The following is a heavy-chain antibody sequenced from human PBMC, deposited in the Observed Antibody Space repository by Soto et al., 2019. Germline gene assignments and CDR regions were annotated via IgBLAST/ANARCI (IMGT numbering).Heavy chain of an antibody. V-gene: IGHV3-23*01. CDR2: ISGSGGST. Sequence: GGSLRLSCAASGFTFSSYAMSWVRQAPGKGLEWVSAISGSGGSTYYADSVKGRFTISRDNSKNTLYLQMNSLRAEDTAVYYCAKNYDWGSGSYYDHYFDYWGQGTLVTVSS. J-gene: IGHJ4*02. CDR3: AKNYDWGSGSYYDHYFDY. D-gene: IGHD1-26*01. CDR1: GFTFSSYA.